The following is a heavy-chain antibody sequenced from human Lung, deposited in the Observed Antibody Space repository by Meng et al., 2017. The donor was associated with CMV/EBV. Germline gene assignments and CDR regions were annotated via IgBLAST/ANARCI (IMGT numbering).Heavy chain of an antibody. Sequence: ASVKVSCKASGYTFTGYYMHWVRQAPGQGLEWMGWINPNSGGTNYAQKFQGRVTMTRDTSISTAYMELSRLRSDDTAVYYCARVGERAMVYYFDYWGQGTXVTVYS. D-gene: IGHD5-18*01. CDR1: GYTFTGYY. J-gene: IGHJ4*02. CDR2: INPNSGGT. V-gene: IGHV1-2*02. CDR3: ARVGERAMVYYFDY.